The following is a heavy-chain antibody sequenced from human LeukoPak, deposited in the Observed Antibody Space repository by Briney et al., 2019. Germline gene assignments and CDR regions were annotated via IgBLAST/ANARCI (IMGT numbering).Heavy chain of an antibody. CDR3: ARATNDLNRITMVRGVMAPYYYYYMDV. V-gene: IGHV1-2*02. CDR2: INPNSGGT. J-gene: IGHJ6*03. D-gene: IGHD3-10*01. Sequence: GASVKVSCKASGYTFTGYYMHWVRQAPGQGLEWMGWINPNSGGTNYAQKFQGRVTMTRDTSISTAYMELSRLRSDDTAVYYCARATNDLNRITMVRGVMAPYYYYYMDVWGKGTTVTISS. CDR1: GYTFTGYY.